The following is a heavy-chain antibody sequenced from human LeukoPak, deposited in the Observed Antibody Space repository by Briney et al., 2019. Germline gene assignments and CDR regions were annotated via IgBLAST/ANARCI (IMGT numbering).Heavy chain of an antibody. J-gene: IGHJ4*02. CDR2: INHSGST. CDR1: GGSFSGYY. V-gene: IGHV4-34*01. CDR3: ARGRLKDSSGYSYYFDY. D-gene: IGHD3-22*01. Sequence: SETLSLTCAVYGGSFSGYYWSWIRQPPGKGLEWIGEINHSGSTNYNPSLKSRVTISVDTSKNQFSLKLSSVTAADTAVYYCARGRLKDSSGYSYYFDYWGQGTLVTVSS.